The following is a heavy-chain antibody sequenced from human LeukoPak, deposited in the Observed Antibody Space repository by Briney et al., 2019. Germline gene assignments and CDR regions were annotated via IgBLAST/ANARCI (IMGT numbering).Heavy chain of an antibody. CDR2: IYPGDSDT. D-gene: IGHD3-10*01. CDR1: GCSFTSYW. J-gene: IGHJ4*02. V-gene: IGHV5-51*01. Sequence: GESLKISCKGSGCSFTSYWIGWVRQMPGKGLEWMGIIYPGDSDTRYSPSFQGQVTISADKSISTAYLQWSSLKASDTAMYYCARPITMVRGAELQSGDYWGQGTLVTVSS. CDR3: ARPITMVRGAELQSGDY.